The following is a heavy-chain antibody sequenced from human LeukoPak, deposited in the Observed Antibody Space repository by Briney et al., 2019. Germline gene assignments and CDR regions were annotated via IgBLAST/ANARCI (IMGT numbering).Heavy chain of an antibody. CDR1: GFTFSGYA. D-gene: IGHD6-13*01. Sequence: GESLKISCAASGFTFSGYAMSWVRQAPGKGLEWVSAISGSGGSTYYADSVKGRFTISRDNSKNTLYLQMNSLRAEDTAVYYCAKSSYSSSWYFLVWGQGTLVTVSS. V-gene: IGHV3-23*01. J-gene: IGHJ4*02. CDR2: ISGSGGST. CDR3: AKSSYSSSWYFLV.